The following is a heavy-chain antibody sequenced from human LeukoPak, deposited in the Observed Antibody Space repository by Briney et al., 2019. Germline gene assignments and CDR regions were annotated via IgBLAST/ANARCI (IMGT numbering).Heavy chain of an antibody. CDR3: TKNPNFYGDYGDY. Sequence: GGSLRLSCTASGFTFGDYATSWFRQAPGKGLEWVGFIRSKAYGGTTEYAASVKGRFTISRDDSKSIAYLQMNSLKTEDTAVYYCTKNPNFYGDYGDYWGQGTLVTVSS. CDR2: IRSKAYGGTT. D-gene: IGHD4-17*01. CDR1: GFTFGDYA. J-gene: IGHJ4*02. V-gene: IGHV3-49*03.